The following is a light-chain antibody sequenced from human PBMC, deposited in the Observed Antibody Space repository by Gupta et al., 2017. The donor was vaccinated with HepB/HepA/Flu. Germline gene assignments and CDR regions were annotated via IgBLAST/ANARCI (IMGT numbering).Light chain of an antibody. CDR3: QSYDSSLSVYVV. Sequence: QSVLTQPPSVSGAPGQRVTISCTGSSSNFGAGYDVHWYQQLPGTAPKLLIYGNSNRPSGVPDRFSGSKYGTSASLAITGLQAEDEADYYCQSYDSSLSVYVVFGGGTKLTVL. V-gene: IGLV1-40*01. J-gene: IGLJ2*01. CDR2: GNS. CDR1: SSNFGAGYD.